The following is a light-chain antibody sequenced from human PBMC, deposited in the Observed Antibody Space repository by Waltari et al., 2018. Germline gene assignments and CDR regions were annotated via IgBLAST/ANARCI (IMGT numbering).Light chain of an antibody. CDR2: EVI. J-gene: IGLJ2*01. CDR3: SSFTSSITVV. Sequence: QSALTQPPSVSGSSGQSVTISCSGTSGDIGSYDRVSWYQQPPGTAPKLIIYEVINRPSGVPDRFSGSKSGNTASLTISGLQAEDEADYYCSSFTSSITVVFGGGTKLTVL. CDR1: SGDIGSYDR. V-gene: IGLV2-18*02.